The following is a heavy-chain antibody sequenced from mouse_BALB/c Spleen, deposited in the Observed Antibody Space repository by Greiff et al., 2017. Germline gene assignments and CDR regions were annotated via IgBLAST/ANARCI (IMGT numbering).Heavy chain of an antibody. J-gene: IGHJ1*01. D-gene: IGHD1-1*01. CDR2: IDPANGNT. CDR1: GFNIKDTY. Sequence: EVKLMESGAELVKPGASVKLSCTASGFNIKDTYMHWVKQRPEQGLEWIGRIDPANGNTKYDPKFQGKATITADTSSNTAYLQLSSLTSEDTAVYYCARPPYGSSYWYFDVWGAGTTVTVSS. V-gene: IGHV14-3*02. CDR3: ARPPYGSSYWYFDV.